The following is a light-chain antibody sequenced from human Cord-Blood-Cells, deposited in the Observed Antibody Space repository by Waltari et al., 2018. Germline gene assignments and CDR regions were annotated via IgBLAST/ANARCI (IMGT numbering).Light chain of an antibody. CDR3: SSYTSSSTRKV. J-gene: IGLJ1*01. CDR1: SSDVGGSNY. Sequence: QSALTQPASVSGSPGQSITISCTGTSSDVGGSNYVSWYQQHPGKAPKLMIYDVSNRPSGVSNRFSGSKSGNTASLTISGLQAEDEADYYCSSYTSSSTRKVFGTGTKVTVL. CDR2: DVS. V-gene: IGLV2-14*01.